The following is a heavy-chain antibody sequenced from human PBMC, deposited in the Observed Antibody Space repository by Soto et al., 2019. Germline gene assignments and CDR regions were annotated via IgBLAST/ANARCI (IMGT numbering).Heavy chain of an antibody. D-gene: IGHD2-8*01. J-gene: IGHJ5*02. CDR3: AKGVYNLVWRHVDP. CDR2: ITGNGGVT. Sequence: EVQLLESGGGLVQPGGSLRLSCAASGFTFRNYAMGWVRQAPGKGLEWVSAITGNGGVTNYAVSVKGRFTISRDNPKDTLYLHMNSLRAEDTALYYCAKGVYNLVWRHVDPGGQGTLVTVSS. CDR1: GFTFRNYA. V-gene: IGHV3-23*01.